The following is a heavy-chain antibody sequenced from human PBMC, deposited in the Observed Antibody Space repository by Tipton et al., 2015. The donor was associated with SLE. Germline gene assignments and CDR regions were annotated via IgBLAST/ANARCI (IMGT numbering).Heavy chain of an antibody. CDR2: IYSSGST. CDR3: VRGGPGRPDY. J-gene: IGHJ4*02. D-gene: IGHD3-16*01. CDR1: GDSISNYY. Sequence: TLSLTCTVSGDSISNYYWNWIRQPPAKGLEWIGYIYSSGSTSYNPSLKGRLTMSIDTPKNQFSLKMRSVTAADTAVYYCVRGGPGRPDYWGQGTLVTVSS. V-gene: IGHV4-59*08.